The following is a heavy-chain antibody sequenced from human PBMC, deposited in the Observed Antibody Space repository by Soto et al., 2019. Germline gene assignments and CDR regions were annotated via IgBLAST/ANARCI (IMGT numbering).Heavy chain of an antibody. J-gene: IGHJ1*01. CDR1: GGSFSDYY. D-gene: IGHD6-13*01. CDR2: ISHGGST. Sequence: QVQLQQWGAGLLKPSETLSLTCGVYGGSFSDYYWSWIRQPPGKGLEWIGEISHGGSTNYNPSLKSRITISVDPSKNPFSLKLSSVTAADTAVYYCAIRYSSSSKYFHHWGQGTLVTVSS. V-gene: IGHV4-34*01. CDR3: AIRYSSSSKYFHH.